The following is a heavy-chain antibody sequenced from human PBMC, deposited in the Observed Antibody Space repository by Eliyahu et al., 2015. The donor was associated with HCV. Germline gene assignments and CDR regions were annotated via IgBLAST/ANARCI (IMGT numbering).Heavy chain of an antibody. CDR3: AREMGEQWLVGYNWFDP. CDR2: INSDGSSI. V-gene: IGHV3-74*01. Sequence: EVQLVESGGGLVQPGGSLRLSCAASGFTFSSYWMHWVRQAPGKGLVWVSRINSDGSSINYADSVKGRFTISRDNAKNTLYLQMNSLRAEDTAVYYCAREMGEQWLVGYNWFDPWGQGTLVTVSS. D-gene: IGHD6-19*01. CDR1: GFTFSSYW. J-gene: IGHJ5*02.